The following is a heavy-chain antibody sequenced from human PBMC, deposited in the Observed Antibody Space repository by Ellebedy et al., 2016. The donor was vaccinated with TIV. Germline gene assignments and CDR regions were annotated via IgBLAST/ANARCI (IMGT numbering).Heavy chain of an antibody. V-gene: IGHV4-61*03. CDR2: IHHTGST. J-gene: IGHJ6*02. CDR3: AREDYDILTGYSSGMDV. Sequence: PSETLSLTCTVSGGSVSSGIYFWSWIRQPPGRGLEWIGYIHHTGSTNYSPSLKSRVPISIDTSKNDFSLKVSSVTAADTAVYYCAREDYDILTGYSSGMDVWGQGTTVTVSS. D-gene: IGHD3-9*01. CDR1: GGSVSSGIYF.